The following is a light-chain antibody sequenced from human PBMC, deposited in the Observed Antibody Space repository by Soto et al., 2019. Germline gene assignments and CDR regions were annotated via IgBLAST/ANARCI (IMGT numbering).Light chain of an antibody. CDR3: SSYAGSNNFVV. Sequence: QSALTQPPSASGSPGQSVTISCTGTSSDVGAYNYVSWYQQHPGKAPKLMIYELSKRPSGVPDRFSGSNSGNTASLTVSGLQAEDEADYYCSSYAGSNNFVVFGGGTQLTVL. V-gene: IGLV2-8*01. CDR1: SSDVGAYNY. J-gene: IGLJ2*01. CDR2: ELS.